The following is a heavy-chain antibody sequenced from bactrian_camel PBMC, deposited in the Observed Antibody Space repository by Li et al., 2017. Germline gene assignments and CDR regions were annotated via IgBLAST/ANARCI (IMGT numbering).Heavy chain of an antibody. D-gene: IGHD7*01. Sequence: HVQLVESGGGSALAGGSVRLSCAASGYTFNTYSWFRQPPGKSREGIASIVSEGRTSYADSVKGRFTISKDNAKNTVYLQMNSPKPEDTAMYFCAASYACGGTSYRDIINYKYWGQGTQVTVS. J-gene: IGHJ4*01. CDR2: IVSEGRT. CDR1: GYTFNTY. V-gene: IGHV3S53*01. CDR3: AASYACGGTSYRDIINYKY.